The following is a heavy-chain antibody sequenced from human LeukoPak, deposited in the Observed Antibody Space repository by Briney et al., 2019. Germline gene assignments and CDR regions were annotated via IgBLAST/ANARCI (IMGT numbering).Heavy chain of an antibody. CDR3: ARCTASCYANAFDV. CDR2: INGGGDAT. Sequence: GGSLRLSCATSGFTFNNNAMSWVRQAPGKGLEWVSAINGGGDATEYADSVKGRLTISRDNSKNTLYLQMNSLRPDDTAVYYCARCTASCYANAFDVWGQGTLLTVSS. V-gene: IGHV3-23*01. CDR1: GFTFNNNA. D-gene: IGHD2-2*01. J-gene: IGHJ3*01.